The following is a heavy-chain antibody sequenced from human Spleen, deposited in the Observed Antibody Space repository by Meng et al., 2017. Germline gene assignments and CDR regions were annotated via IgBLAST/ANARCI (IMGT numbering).Heavy chain of an antibody. J-gene: IGHJ4*02. D-gene: IGHD3-22*01. CDR3: ARTKEYYDSSFDL. V-gene: IGHV7-4-1*02. CDR1: GYTFTTYT. Sequence: QVQLVQSGFELRKPGASVKVSCKASGYTFTTYTMHWVRQAPGQGLEWLGLINTNTGNPTYAPGFTGRFVFSLDTSISTAYLQISGLRAEDTAMYYCARTKEYYDSSFDLWGQGTLVTVSS. CDR2: INTNTGNP.